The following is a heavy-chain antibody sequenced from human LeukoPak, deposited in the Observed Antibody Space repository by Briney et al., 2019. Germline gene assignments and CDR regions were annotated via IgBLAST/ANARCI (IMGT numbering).Heavy chain of an antibody. D-gene: IGHD1-1*01. CDR2: IYHSGST. CDR1: GYSISSGYY. J-gene: IGHJ5*02. V-gene: IGHV4-38-2*02. Sequence: SETLSLTCTVSGYSISSGYYWGWIRQPPGKGLEWIGSIYHSGSTYYNPSLKSRVTISVDTSKNQFSLKLSSVTAADTAVYYCARGLRTKEWFDPWGQGTLVTVSS. CDR3: ARGLRTKEWFDP.